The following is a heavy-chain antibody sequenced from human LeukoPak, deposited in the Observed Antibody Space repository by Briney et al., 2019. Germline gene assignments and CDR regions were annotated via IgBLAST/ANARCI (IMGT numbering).Heavy chain of an antibody. CDR3: ARGHIAPQRQFIASRGLRTVSSCDP. D-gene: IGHD6-25*01. CDR2: ISSAGKT. J-gene: IGHJ5*02. V-gene: IGHV4-59*01. CDR1: SGSLSNYY. Sequence: SETLSLTCTVSSGSLSNYYWTWIRQSPGKGLEWIASISSAGKTNTNPSLQSRVTISLDTSNHQLSLKMTSVLSADTAVYYWARGHIAPQRQFIASRGLRTVSSCDPWGQGTRVRVS.